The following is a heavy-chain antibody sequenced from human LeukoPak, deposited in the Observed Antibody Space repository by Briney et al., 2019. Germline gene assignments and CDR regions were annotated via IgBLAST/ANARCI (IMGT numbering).Heavy chain of an antibody. Sequence: GGSLRLSCAASGFTFSSYWMHWVRQAPGKGLVWVSRINSDGSSTNYADSVEGRFTISRDKNTLYLQMNSLRAEDTAVYYCVRGGSGYSSSRSTFDYWGQGTLVTVSS. CDR1: GFTFSSYW. D-gene: IGHD6-13*01. CDR3: VRGGSGYSSSRSTFDY. V-gene: IGHV3-74*01. CDR2: INSDGSST. J-gene: IGHJ4*02.